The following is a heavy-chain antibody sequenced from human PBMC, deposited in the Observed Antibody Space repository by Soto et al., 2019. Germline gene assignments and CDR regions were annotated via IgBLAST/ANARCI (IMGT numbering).Heavy chain of an antibody. CDR2: ISWNSGRI. V-gene: IGHV3-9*01. Sequence: EVQLVESGGDLVQPGRSLRLSCAASGFTLDDYAMHWVRQAPGKGLEWVSGISWNSGRIGYEDAVKGRFTISRYNAKNSLYLEMNSRGAEDTGLYYCAKDFEDTVVWGVMAVLGEWTTVTVSS. CDR1: GFTLDDYA. J-gene: IGHJ6*04. CDR3: AKDFEDTVVWGVMAV. D-gene: IGHD3-10*01.